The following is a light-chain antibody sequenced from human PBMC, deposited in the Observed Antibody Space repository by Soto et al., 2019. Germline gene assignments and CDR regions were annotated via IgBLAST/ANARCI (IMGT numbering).Light chain of an antibody. CDR2: GAS. CDR1: QSVSSN. CDR3: QQYTGPPTT. Sequence: EIVMTQSPATLSVSPGERATLSCRASQSVSSNLAWYQQKPGQAPRLLIYGASTRATGIPARFSGSGSGIEFTLTITRLEPEDSAVYFCQQYTGPPTTFGQGTRLEI. V-gene: IGKV3-15*01. J-gene: IGKJ5*01.